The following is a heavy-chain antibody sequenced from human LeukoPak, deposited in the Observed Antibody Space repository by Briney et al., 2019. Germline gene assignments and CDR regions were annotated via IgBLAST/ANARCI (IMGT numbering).Heavy chain of an antibody. CDR2: ISGSGGST. Sequence: GGSLRLSCAASGFTFSSYAMSWVRQAPGKGLEWVSAISGSGGSTYYADSVKGRFTISRDNSKNTLYLQMHSLRAEDTAVYYCAKSQWLAIKYYYGMDVWGQGTTVTVSS. CDR1: GFTFSSYA. D-gene: IGHD6-19*01. J-gene: IGHJ6*02. V-gene: IGHV3-23*01. CDR3: AKSQWLAIKYYYGMDV.